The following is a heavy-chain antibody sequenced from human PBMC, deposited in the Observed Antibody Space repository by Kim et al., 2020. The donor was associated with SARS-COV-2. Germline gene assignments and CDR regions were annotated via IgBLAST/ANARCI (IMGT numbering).Heavy chain of an antibody. D-gene: IGHD5-12*01. Sequence: KGRFTISRDNSKNTLYLQMNSLRAEDTAVYYCARDAIVAMSMGSYYFDYWGQGTLVTVSS. J-gene: IGHJ4*02. V-gene: IGHV3-30*07. CDR3: ARDAIVAMSMGSYYFDY.